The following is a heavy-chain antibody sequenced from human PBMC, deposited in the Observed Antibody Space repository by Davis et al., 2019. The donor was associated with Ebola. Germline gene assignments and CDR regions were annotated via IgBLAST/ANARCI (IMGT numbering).Heavy chain of an antibody. Sequence: MPSETLSLTCAVSGGSISSSNWWSWVRQPPGKGLEWIGEIYHSGSTYYNPSLKSRVTISVDTSKNQFSLKLSSVTAADTAVYYCARPYIPAAIGWWYFDLWGRGTLVTVSS. D-gene: IGHD2-2*01. CDR1: GGSISSSNW. J-gene: IGHJ2*01. V-gene: IGHV4-4*02. CDR3: ARPYIPAAIGWWYFDL. CDR2: IYHSGST.